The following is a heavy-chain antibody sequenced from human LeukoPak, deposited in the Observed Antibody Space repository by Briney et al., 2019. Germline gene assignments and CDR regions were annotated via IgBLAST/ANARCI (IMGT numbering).Heavy chain of an antibody. D-gene: IGHD3-22*01. CDR2: INSDGSST. J-gene: IGHJ4*02. CDR3: ARDADLNTMIVVVPSDY. V-gene: IGHV3-74*01. Sequence: PGGSLRLSCAASGFTFSSYWMHWVRQAPGKGLVWVSRINSDGSSTSYADSVKGRFTISRDNAKNTLYLQMNSLRAEDTAVYYCARDADLNTMIVVVPSDYWGQGTLVTVSS. CDR1: GFTFSSYW.